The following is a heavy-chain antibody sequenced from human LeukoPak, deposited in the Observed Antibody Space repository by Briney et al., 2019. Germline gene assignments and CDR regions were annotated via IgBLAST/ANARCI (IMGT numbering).Heavy chain of an antibody. V-gene: IGHV3-30*02. CDR2: IRYDGTTE. D-gene: IGHD2/OR15-2a*01. CDR1: GFTVDTNY. Sequence: GGSLRLSCAASGFTVDTNYMSWVRQAPGKGLEWVAFIRYDGTTEHYADSVKGRFTVSRDNSNNNLFLQMNGLRVEDTAVYYCAKEEFQVLLDHWGQGILVSVSS. CDR3: AKEEFQVLLDH. J-gene: IGHJ4*02.